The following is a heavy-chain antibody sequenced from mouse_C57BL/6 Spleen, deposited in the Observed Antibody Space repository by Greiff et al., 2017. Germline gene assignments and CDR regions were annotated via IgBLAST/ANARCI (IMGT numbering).Heavy chain of an antibody. V-gene: IGHV1-81*01. CDR1: GYTFTSYG. CDR3: ARLNYYVKERYFDV. Sequence: QVQLQQSGAELARPGASVKLSCKASGYTFTSYGISWVKQRTGQGLEWIGEIYPRSGNTYYNEKFKGKATLTADKSSSTAYMELRSLTSEDSAVYFCARLNYYVKERYFDVWGTGTTVTVSS. J-gene: IGHJ1*03. CDR2: IYPRSGNT. D-gene: IGHD2-1*01.